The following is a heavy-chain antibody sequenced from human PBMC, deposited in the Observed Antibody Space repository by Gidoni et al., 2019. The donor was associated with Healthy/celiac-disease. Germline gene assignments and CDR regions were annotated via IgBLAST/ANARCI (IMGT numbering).Heavy chain of an antibody. CDR1: GFTFSSYW. CDR2: IKQDGSEK. D-gene: IGHD6-13*01. J-gene: IGHJ6*03. V-gene: IGHV3-7*03. Sequence: EVQLVESGGGLVQPGGSLRLSCAASGFTFSSYWMSWFRQAAGKGLEWVANIKQDGSEKYYVDSVKGRFTISRDNAKNSLYLQMNSLRAEDTAVYYCARDRYSSSPKGGVYYYYYYMDVWGKGTTVTVSS. CDR3: ARDRYSSSPKGGVYYYYYYMDV.